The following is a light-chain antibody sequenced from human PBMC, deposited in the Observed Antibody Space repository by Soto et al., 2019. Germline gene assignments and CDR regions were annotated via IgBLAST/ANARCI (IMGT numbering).Light chain of an antibody. V-gene: IGLV2-14*01. Sequence: QSVLTQPASVSGSPAQSITISCTGTSSDVGGYNYVSWYQQHPGKAPKLMIFEVSNRPSGVSNRFSGSKSGNTASLTISGLQTEDEADYYCTSYTSSFTHLFGTGTKVTVL. CDR3: TSYTSSFTHL. CDR2: EVS. J-gene: IGLJ1*01. CDR1: SSDVGGYNY.